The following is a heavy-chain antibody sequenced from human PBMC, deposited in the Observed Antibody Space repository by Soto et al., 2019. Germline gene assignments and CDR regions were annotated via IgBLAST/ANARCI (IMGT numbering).Heavy chain of an antibody. D-gene: IGHD2-2*01. Sequence: QLQLQESGSGLVKPSQTLSLTCAVSGGSISSGGYSWSWIRQPPGKGLEWIGYIYHSGSTYYNPSLKGGVPISVDRSKNNFSLKLGSVPAADPALYYCAGVPDRWGQGTLVTVPS. CDR2: IYHSGST. V-gene: IGHV4-30-2*01. CDR3: AGVPDR. CDR1: GGSISSGGYS. J-gene: IGHJ5*02.